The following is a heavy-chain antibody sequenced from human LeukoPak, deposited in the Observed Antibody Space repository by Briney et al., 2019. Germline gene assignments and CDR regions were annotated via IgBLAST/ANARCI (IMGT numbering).Heavy chain of an antibody. CDR2: ISGSGGST. D-gene: IGHD6-13*01. CDR1: GFAFSSYA. CDR3: AKDFGSSWYYFDY. Sequence: GGSLRLSCAASGFAFSSYAMSWVRQAPGKGLEWVSAISGSGGSTYYADSVKGRFTISRDNSKNTLYLQMNSLRAEDTAVYYCAKDFGSSWYYFDYWGQGTLVTVSS. J-gene: IGHJ4*02. V-gene: IGHV3-23*01.